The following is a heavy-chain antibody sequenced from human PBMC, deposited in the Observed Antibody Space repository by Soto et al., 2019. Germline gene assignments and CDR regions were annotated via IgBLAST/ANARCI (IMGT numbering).Heavy chain of an antibody. J-gene: IGHJ4*02. CDR3: ARDDDIVLMVYAIDY. CDR2: ISYDGSNK. Sequence: QVQLVESGGGVVQPGRSLRLSCAASGFTFSSYAMHWVRQAPGKGLEWVAVISYDGSNKYYADSVKGRFTISRDNSKNTLYLPMNSLRAEDTAVYYCARDDDIVLMVYAIDYWGQGTLVSVST. D-gene: IGHD2-8*01. CDR1: GFTFSSYA. V-gene: IGHV3-30-3*01.